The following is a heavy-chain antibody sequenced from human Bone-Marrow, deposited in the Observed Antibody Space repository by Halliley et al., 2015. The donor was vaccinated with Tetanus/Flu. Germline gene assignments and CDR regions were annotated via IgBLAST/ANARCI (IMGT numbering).Heavy chain of an antibody. V-gene: IGHV4-31*02. CDR2: IFYGGNP. D-gene: IGHD1-26*01. J-gene: IGHJ4*02. CDR3: ARSRSGSYYFDY. Sequence: IFYGGNPSSNPPLKSRVTISVDTSKNQFSLKLNSVAAADTAVYYCARSRSGSYYFDYWGQGTLVTVSS.